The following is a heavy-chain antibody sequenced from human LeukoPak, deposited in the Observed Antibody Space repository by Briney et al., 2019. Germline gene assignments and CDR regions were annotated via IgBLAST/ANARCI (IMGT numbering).Heavy chain of an antibody. D-gene: IGHD6-13*01. CDR3: ARGLSGYSSSWFKY. CDR1: GGSFSGYY. CDR2: INHSGST. J-gene: IGHJ4*02. V-gene: IGHV4-34*01. Sequence: SETLSLTCAVYGGSFSGYYWSWIRQPPAKGLEWIGEINHSGSTNYNPSLKSRVTISVDTSKNQFSLKLSSVTAADTAVYYCARGLSGYSSSWFKYWGQGTLVGVSS.